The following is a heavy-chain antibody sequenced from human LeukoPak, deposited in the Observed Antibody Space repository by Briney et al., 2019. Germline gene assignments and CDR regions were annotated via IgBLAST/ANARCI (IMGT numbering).Heavy chain of an antibody. D-gene: IGHD6-19*01. CDR2: ISAYNGNT. Sequence: ASVKVSCKASGYTFTSYGISWVRQAPGQGLEWMGWISAYNGNTNYAQKLQGRVTMTTDTSTSTAYMELRSLRSDDTAVYYCAKWEQWLVEGYFDYWGQGTLVTVSS. J-gene: IGHJ4*02. CDR1: GYTFTSYG. V-gene: IGHV1-18*01. CDR3: AKWEQWLVEGYFDY.